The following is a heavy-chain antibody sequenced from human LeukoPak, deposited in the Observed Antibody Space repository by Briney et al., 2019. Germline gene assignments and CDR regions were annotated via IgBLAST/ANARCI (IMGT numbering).Heavy chain of an antibody. CDR1: GGSISSYY. V-gene: IGHV3-66*01. Sequence: ETLSLTCTVSGGSISSYYWSWVRQAPGKGLEWVSVIYSGGSTYYADSVKGRFTISRDNSKNTLYLQMNSLRAEDTAVYYCARDPGFNIWGQGTMVTVSS. CDR2: IYSGGST. CDR3: ARDPGFNI. J-gene: IGHJ3*02.